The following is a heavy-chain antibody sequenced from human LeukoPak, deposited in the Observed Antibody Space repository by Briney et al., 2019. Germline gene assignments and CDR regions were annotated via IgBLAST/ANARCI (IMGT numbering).Heavy chain of an antibody. CDR3: ARAIGYSSSWHVFDY. Sequence: GGSLRLSCVASGFTFSDYSMNWVRQAPGKGLEWVSSISSNSAYIYYVDSLRGRFTVSRDNAKSSLFLQMNSLRVEDTAVYYCARAIGYSSSWHVFDYWGQGTLVTVSS. CDR1: GFTFSDYS. V-gene: IGHV3-21*01. D-gene: IGHD6-13*01. J-gene: IGHJ4*02. CDR2: ISSNSAYI.